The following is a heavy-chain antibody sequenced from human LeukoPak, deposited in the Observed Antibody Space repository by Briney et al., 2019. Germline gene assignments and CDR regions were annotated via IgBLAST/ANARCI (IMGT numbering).Heavy chain of an antibody. CDR3: ARLRRGAWGEFLNFDS. J-gene: IGHJ4*02. Sequence: SETLSLTCAVYGGSFTDCYWSWIRQPPGKGLEWIGDINHGEDSKYNPSLKSRVSMSVDTSKNQVSLTLTSVTAADTAVYYCARLRRGAWGEFLNFDSWGQGNQVTVSS. D-gene: IGHD3-10*01. V-gene: IGHV4-34*01. CDR2: INHGEDS. CDR1: GGSFTDCY.